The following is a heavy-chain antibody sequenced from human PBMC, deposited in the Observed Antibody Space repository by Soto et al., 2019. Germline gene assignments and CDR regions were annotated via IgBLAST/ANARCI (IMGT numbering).Heavy chain of an antibody. CDR2: ISYDGSNK. V-gene: IGHV3-30*18. CDR3: AKGGYSYGYYYFDY. CDR1: GFTFDDYT. Sequence: PGGSLRLSCAASGFTFDDYTLHWVRQAPGKGLEWVAVISYDGSNKYYADSVKGRFTISRDNSKNTLYLQMNSLRAEDTAVYYCAKGGYSYGYYYFDYWGQGTLVTVSS. J-gene: IGHJ4*02. D-gene: IGHD5-18*01.